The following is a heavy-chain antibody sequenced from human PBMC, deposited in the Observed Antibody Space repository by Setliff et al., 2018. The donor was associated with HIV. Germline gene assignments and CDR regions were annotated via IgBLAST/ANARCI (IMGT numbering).Heavy chain of an antibody. CDR1: GFTFTSYA. Sequence: GGSLRLSCAASGFTFTSYAMSWVRQAPGKGLEWVSGISWNSGSIGYADSVKGRFTISRDNAKNSLYLQMNSLRAEDTALYYCAKDILDYYDSSGYFSGGNAFDIWGQGTMVTVSS. J-gene: IGHJ3*02. V-gene: IGHV3-9*01. D-gene: IGHD3-22*01. CDR3: AKDILDYYDSSGYFSGGNAFDI. CDR2: ISWNSGSI.